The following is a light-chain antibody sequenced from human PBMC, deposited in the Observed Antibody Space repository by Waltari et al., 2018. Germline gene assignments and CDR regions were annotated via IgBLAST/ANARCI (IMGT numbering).Light chain of an antibody. CDR1: QRVDIY. CDR2: AAS. CDR3: QQSYSTPLT. V-gene: IGKV1-39*01. J-gene: IGKJ4*01. Sequence: DIQMTQSPGSLSAYVGDRVTITCRASQRVDIYVNWYQQKPGKAPKLLIYAASSLQSGAPSRFSGSGSGTDFTLTISSLQREDFATYYCQQSYSTPLTFGGGTKVDIK.